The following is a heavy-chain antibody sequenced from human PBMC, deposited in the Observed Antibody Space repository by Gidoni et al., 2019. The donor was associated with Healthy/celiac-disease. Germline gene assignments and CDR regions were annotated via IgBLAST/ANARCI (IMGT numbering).Heavy chain of an antibody. V-gene: IGHV3-21*01. CDR3: ARASDYYDSSGYNPGAKGFDY. D-gene: IGHD3-22*01. J-gene: IGHJ4*02. CDR2: ISSSSSYI. CDR1: GFTFSSYS. Sequence: VQLVESGGGLVKPGGSLRLSCAASGFTFSSYSMNWVRQAPGKGLEWVSSISSSSSYIYYADSVKGRFTISRDNAKNSLYLQMNSLRAEDTAVYYCARASDYYDSSGYNPGAKGFDYWGQGTLVTVSS.